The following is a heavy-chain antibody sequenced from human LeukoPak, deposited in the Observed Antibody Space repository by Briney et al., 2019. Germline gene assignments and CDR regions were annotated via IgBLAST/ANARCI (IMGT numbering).Heavy chain of an antibody. CDR3: ARDRVGGDLTGVSLY. CDR2: ISAYNGNT. CDR1: GYPFDNFG. Sequence: ASVKVSCKASGYPFDNFGLTWVRQAPGQGLEWMGWISAYNGNTHYAQKFRGRLTLTTETSTSTAYLELRSLNSDDTAVYYCARDRVGGDLTGVSLYWGQGTLVTVSS. V-gene: IGHV1-18*01. J-gene: IGHJ4*01. D-gene: IGHD4-17*01.